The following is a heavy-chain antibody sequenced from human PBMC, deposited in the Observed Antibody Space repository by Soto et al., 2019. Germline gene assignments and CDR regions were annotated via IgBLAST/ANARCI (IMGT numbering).Heavy chain of an antibody. D-gene: IGHD6-13*01. J-gene: IGHJ5*02. V-gene: IGHV3-9*01. CDR2: ISWSGGHI. Sequence: EVQLVESGGGLVQPGRSLRLSCAAAGFTFDDYAMYWVRQAPGRGLECVSAISWSGGHIAYADSVKGRVTISRDNAKSFLYLQMNRLRVEDSALYYCAKGGSATLITTAGPDNRFDPWGQGTLVTVSS. CDR1: GFTFDDYA. CDR3: AKGGSATLITTAGPDNRFDP.